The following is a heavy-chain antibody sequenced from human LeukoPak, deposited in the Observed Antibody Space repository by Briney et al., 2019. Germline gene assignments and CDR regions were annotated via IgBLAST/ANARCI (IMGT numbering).Heavy chain of an antibody. CDR1: GFTFSNGW. CDR3: TTDRSIAVRPLFDY. CDR2: IKSKTDGGTT. D-gene: IGHD6-6*01. J-gene: IGHJ4*02. V-gene: IGHV3-15*01. Sequence: GGSLRLSCAASGFTFSNGWMGWVRRAPGKGLEWVGRIKSKTDGGTTDYAAPVKGRFTISRDDSKNTLYLQANSLKTEDTAVYYCTTDRSIAVRPLFDYWGQGSLVTVSS.